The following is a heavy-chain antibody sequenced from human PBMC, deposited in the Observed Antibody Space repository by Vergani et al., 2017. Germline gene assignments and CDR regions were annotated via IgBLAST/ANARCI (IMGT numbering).Heavy chain of an antibody. CDR2: IYPGDSDT. D-gene: IGHD4-17*01. Sequence: EVQLVQSGAEVKKPGESLKISCKGSGYSFTSYWIGWVRQMPGKGLEWMGIIYPGDSDTRYSPSFQGQVTISADKSISTAYLQWSSLKASDTAMYYCARSGPTVTTSHSYYYYYGMDVWGQGTTVTVSS. CDR1: GYSFTSYW. CDR3: ARSGPTVTTSHSYYYYYGMDV. V-gene: IGHV5-51*03. J-gene: IGHJ6*02.